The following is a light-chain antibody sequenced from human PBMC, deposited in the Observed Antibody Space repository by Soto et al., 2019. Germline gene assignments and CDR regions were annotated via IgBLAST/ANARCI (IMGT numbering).Light chain of an antibody. CDR3: KQYIIYSWP. CDR2: DAS. CDR1: QRISSW. V-gene: IGKV1-5*01. J-gene: IGKJ1*01. Sequence: DSQMTQSPYPLAASVGDRVTITCRARQRISSWLAWYQQKPVKAPQLLIYDASSSERGVPSRFRGSGSGAEFTLTISSLQPDDFATHYYKQYIIYSWPFGQGRQVES.